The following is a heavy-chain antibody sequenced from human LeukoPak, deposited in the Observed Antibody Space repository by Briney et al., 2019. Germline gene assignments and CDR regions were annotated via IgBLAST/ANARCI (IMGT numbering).Heavy chain of an antibody. CDR2: ISSSGSTI. CDR1: GFTFSDYY. Sequence: GSLRLSCAASGFTFSDYYMSWIRQAPGKGLEWVSYISSSGSTIYYADSVKGRFTISRDNSKNTLYLQMNSLRAEDTAVYYCAKVTTVTLPVYWGQGTLVTVSS. J-gene: IGHJ4*02. CDR3: AKVTTVTLPVY. V-gene: IGHV3-11*01. D-gene: IGHD4-17*01.